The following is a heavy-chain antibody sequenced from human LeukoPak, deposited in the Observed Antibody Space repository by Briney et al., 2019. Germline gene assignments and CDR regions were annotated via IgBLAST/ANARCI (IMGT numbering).Heavy chain of an antibody. Sequence: GSLRLSCAASGFTFSSYAMTWVRQAPGKGLEWVSAISGSSGSTSYADSVKGRFTISRDNSKNTLYLQMNSLRAEDTAVYYCARHSSGWSSGYDYWGQGTLVSVSS. CDR2: ISGSSGST. CDR3: ARHSSGWSSGYDY. V-gene: IGHV3-23*01. D-gene: IGHD6-19*01. J-gene: IGHJ4*02. CDR1: GFTFSSYA.